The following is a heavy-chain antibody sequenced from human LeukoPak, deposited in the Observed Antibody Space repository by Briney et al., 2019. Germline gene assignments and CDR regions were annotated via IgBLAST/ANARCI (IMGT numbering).Heavy chain of an antibody. CDR2: IYTTGST. J-gene: IGHJ4*02. V-gene: IGHV4-4*07. CDR3: ARQIAVAGKGGFDY. D-gene: IGHD6-19*01. CDR1: GGSISSYY. Sequence: PSETLALTCTVSGGSISSYYWSWIRQPAGKGLEWIGRIYTTGSTNYNPSLKSRITMSVDTSKNQFSLKLSAVTAADTAVYYCARQIAVAGKGGFDYWGQGTLVTVSS.